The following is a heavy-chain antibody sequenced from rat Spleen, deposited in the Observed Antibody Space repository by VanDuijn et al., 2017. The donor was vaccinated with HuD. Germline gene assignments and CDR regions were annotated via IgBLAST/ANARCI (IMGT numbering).Heavy chain of an antibody. CDR1: GSSISSTYR. Sequence: EVQLQESGPGLVKPSQSLSLTCSVTGSSISSTYRWNWIRKFPGNKLEWLGYINSAGSTIYNPSLKSRISITRDTSKNQFFLQVDSVTTYDTATYYCARSDGVHYYLPFADWGQVTLVTVSS. CDR2: INSAGST. J-gene: IGHJ3*01. D-gene: IGHD1-12*02. V-gene: IGHV3-3*01. CDR3: ARSDGVHYYLPFAD.